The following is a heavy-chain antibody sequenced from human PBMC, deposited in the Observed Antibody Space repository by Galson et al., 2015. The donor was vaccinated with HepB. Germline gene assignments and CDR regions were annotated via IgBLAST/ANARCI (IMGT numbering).Heavy chain of an antibody. Sequence: CAISGDSVSSNGAAWNRIRQSPSRGLEWLGRTYYRSKWYNDYAVSVKGRITINPDTSKNRFSLQLNSVTPEDTAVYYCAREGPSGSYYAYYYYYGMDVWGKGTMFTVSS. V-gene: IGHV6-1*01. CDR1: GDSVSSNGAA. CDR2: TYYRSKWYN. D-gene: IGHD1-26*01. CDR3: AREGPSGSYYAYYYYYGMDV. J-gene: IGHJ6*04.